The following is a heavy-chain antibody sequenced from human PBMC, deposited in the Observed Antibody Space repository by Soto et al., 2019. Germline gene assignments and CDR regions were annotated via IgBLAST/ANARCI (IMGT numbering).Heavy chain of an antibody. J-gene: IGHJ6*03. CDR1: GFTFSTYA. CDR3: AGRYCTNGVCYTNYYYYIDV. D-gene: IGHD2-8*01. Sequence: EVQLLESGGGLVQPGGSLRLSCAASGFTFSTYAMSWVRPAPGKGLEWVSTITTSGGNTYYADSVQGRFTISRDNSKNTLYLQMNSLRAEDTAVYYCAGRYCTNGVCYTNYYYYIDVWGKGTMVTVSS. CDR2: ITTSGGNT. V-gene: IGHV3-23*01.